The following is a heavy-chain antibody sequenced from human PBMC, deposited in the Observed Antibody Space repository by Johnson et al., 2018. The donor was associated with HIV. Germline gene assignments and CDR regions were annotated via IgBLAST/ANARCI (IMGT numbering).Heavy chain of an antibody. J-gene: IGHJ3*02. CDR3: ARSGDSIGSFWAGGAFDI. V-gene: IGHV3-23*04. CDR2: ISGSGGST. CDR1: GFTFSSYA. Sequence: EVQLVESGGGLVQPGGSLRLSCAASGFTFSSYAMSWVRQAPGKGLEWVSAISGSGGSTYYADSVQGRFTISRDNSKKSLYLQMNSLRAEDTAVYYCARSGDSIGSFWAGGAFDIWGQGTMVTVSS. D-gene: IGHD3/OR15-3a*01.